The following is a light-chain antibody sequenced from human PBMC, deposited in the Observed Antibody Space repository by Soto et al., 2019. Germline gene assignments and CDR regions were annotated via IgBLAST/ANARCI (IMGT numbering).Light chain of an antibody. Sequence: DTVMTQSPDSLAVSLGERATINCKSSQSVLYSSNNKNYLAWYQQKPGQPPNLLIYWASTRESGVPDRFSGSGSGTDFTLTISSLQAEDVAVYYCQQYYSIPPTFGQGTKLEIK. CDR1: QSVLYSSNNKNY. CDR2: WAS. CDR3: QQYYSIPPT. J-gene: IGKJ2*01. V-gene: IGKV4-1*01.